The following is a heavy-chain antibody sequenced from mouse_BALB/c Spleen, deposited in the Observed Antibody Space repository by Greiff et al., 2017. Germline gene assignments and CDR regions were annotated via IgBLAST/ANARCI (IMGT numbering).Heavy chain of an antibody. D-gene: IGHD1-1*01. CDR1: GFTFSSYS. CDR2: ISNGGGST. J-gene: IGHJ3*01. V-gene: IGHV5-12-2*01. CDR3: ARHGYGSSWGFAY. Sequence: EVQLVESGGGLVQPGGSLKLSCAASGFTFSSYSMSWVRQTPEKRLEWVAYISNGGGSTYYPDTVKGRFTISRDNAKNTLYLQMSSLKSEDAAMYYCARHGYGSSWGFAYWGQGTLVTVSA.